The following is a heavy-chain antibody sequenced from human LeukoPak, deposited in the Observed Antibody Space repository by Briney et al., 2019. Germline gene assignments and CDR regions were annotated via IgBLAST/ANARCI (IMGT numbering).Heavy chain of an antibody. V-gene: IGHV3-23*01. J-gene: IGHJ4*02. Sequence: GGSLRLSCAASAFTFSSYGMSWVRQAPGKGLEWVSAISASGGTSYYADSVKGRFTVSRDNSKDTLYLRMNSLRAEDTAVYYCAKLNTAMGTTIDYWGQGTLVTVSS. CDR1: AFTFSSYG. CDR2: ISASGGTS. CDR3: AKLNTAMGTTIDY. D-gene: IGHD5-18*01.